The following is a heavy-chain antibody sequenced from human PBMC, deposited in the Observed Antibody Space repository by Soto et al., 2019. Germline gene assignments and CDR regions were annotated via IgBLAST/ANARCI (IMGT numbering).Heavy chain of an antibody. CDR1: GFTFSSYG. D-gene: IGHD6-13*01. CDR2: IWYDGSNK. V-gene: IGHV3-33*01. Sequence: ESGGGVVQPGRSLRLSCAASGFTFSSYGMHWVRQAPGKGLEWVAVIWYDGSNKYYADSVKGRFTISRDNSKNTLYLQMNSLRAEDTAVYYCARAAAAGNDYFDYWGQGTLVTVSS. J-gene: IGHJ4*02. CDR3: ARAAAAGNDYFDY.